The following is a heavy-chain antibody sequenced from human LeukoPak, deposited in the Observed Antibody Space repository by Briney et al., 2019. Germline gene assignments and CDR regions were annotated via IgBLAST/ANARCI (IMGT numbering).Heavy chain of an antibody. D-gene: IGHD2-21*02. CDR3: ARRGGDNYFDY. V-gene: IGHV4-59*01. J-gene: IGHJ4*02. Sequence: SETLSLTCTVSGGPISSYYWSWIRQPPGKGLEWIGYIYYSGSTNYNPSLKSRVTISVDTSKNQFSLKLSSVTAADTAVYYCARRGGDNYFDYWGQGTLVTVSS. CDR1: GGPISSYY. CDR2: IYYSGST.